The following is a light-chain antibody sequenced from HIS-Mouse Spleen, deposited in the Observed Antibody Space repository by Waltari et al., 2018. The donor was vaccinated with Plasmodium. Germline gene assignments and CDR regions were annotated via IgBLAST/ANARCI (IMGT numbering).Light chain of an antibody. J-gene: IGLJ3*02. CDR3: YSAADNNLV. CDR2: KDS. V-gene: IGLV3-27*01. Sequence: SYELTPPSSVSVSPGQTARITCPGDVLAKKYARWFQQKPGQAPVLVIYKDSERPSGIPERFSGSSSGTTVTLTISGAQVEDEADYYCYSAADNNLVFGGGTKLTVL. CDR1: VLAKKY.